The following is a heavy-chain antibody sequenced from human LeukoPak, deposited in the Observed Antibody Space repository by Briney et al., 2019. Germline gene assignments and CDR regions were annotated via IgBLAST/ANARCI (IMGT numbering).Heavy chain of an antibody. CDR2: ISYDGSNK. V-gene: IGHV3-30*04. D-gene: IGHD2-15*01. CDR1: GFTFCSYA. CDR3: ARDGYCSGGSCYSDYYYYYMDV. J-gene: IGHJ6*03. Sequence: GGSLRLSCAASGFTFCSYAMHWVRQAAGKGLEWAAVISYDGSNKYYADSVKGRFTISRDNSKNTLYLQMNSLRAEDTAVYYCARDGYCSGGSCYSDYYYYYMDVWGKGTTVTVSS.